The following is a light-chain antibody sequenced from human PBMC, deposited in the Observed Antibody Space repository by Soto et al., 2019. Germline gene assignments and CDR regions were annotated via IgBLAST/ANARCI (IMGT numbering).Light chain of an antibody. V-gene: IGKV1-12*01. CDR2: AAS. CDR1: QDINNR. J-gene: IGKJ1*01. CDR3: LQVKNFPRT. Sequence: DIQMTQAPSSVSASVGDRVTITCRASQDINNRVAWFQQRPGRAPKYLIQAASILQSGFPSRFSATGSGTDVTLTIDSLQPEDFATYYCLQVKNFPRTFGQGTKLEIK.